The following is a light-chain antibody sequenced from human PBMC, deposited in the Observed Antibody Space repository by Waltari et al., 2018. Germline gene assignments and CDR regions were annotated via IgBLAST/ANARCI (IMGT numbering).Light chain of an antibody. V-gene: IGKV3-20*01. J-gene: IGKJ4*01. CDR3: QHFGSSRLT. CDR1: QTVYSSY. Sequence: EIVLTQSPGTLSLSPGDRATLPCRASQTVYSSYLAWYQQKVGQAPRLLIYGVSQRATGIPDRFSGSGSGTDFTLTISRLEPEDFAVYYCQHFGSSRLTFGGGTKVEI. CDR2: GVS.